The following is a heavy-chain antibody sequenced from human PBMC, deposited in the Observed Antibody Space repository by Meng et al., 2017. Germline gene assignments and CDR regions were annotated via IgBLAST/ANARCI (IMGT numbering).Heavy chain of an antibody. CDR3: VRGVQCSTSCYIDY. V-gene: IGHV4-34*01. D-gene: IGHD2-2*02. CDR2: IDHSGST. Sequence: QVQLQQWGAGVLKPSESLSLTCAVYGGSFSGYYWSWIRQPPGKGLEWIGEIDHSGSTNYNPSLKSRVTISVDTSKNQFSLKLSSVTAADTAVYYCVRGVQCSTSCYIDYWGQGTLVTVSS. CDR1: GGSFSGYY. J-gene: IGHJ4*02.